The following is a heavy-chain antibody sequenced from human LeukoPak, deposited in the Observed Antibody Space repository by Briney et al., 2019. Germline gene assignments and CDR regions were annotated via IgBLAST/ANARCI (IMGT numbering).Heavy chain of an antibody. CDR2: ISSNGGST. CDR1: GFTFSSYA. Sequence: GGSLRLSCAASGFTFSSYAMHWVHQAPGKGLEYVSAISSNGGSTYYANSVKGRFTISRDNSKNTLYLQMGSLRAEDMAVYYCARDQGYFVSNWYFDLWGRGTLVTVSS. V-gene: IGHV3-64*01. J-gene: IGHJ2*01. CDR3: ARDQGYFVSNWYFDL. D-gene: IGHD5-18*01.